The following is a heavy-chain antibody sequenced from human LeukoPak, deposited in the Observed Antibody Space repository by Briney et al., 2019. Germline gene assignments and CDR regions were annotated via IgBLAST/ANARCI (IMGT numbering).Heavy chain of an antibody. CDR3: TRHVGYYGSGKEPWFDP. Sequence: PGGSLKLSCAASGFTFSGSAMHWVRQASGKGLEWVGRIRSKANSYATAYAASVKGRFTISRDDSKNTAYLQMNSLKTEDTAVYYCTRHVGYYGSGKEPWFDPWGQGTLVTVSS. CDR2: IRSKANSYAT. J-gene: IGHJ5*02. D-gene: IGHD3-10*01. CDR1: GFTFSGSA. V-gene: IGHV3-73*01.